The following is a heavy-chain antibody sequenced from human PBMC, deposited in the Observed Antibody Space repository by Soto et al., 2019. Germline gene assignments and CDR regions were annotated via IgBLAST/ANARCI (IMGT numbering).Heavy chain of an antibody. CDR3: ARDGANLLYDNLFDP. D-gene: IGHD5-12*01. CDR1: GYTFTSYG. V-gene: IGHV1-18*01. Sequence: ASVKVSCKASGYTFTSYGTSWVRQAPGQGLEWMGWISAYNGNTNYAQKLQGRVTMTTDTSTSTAYMELRSLRSGDTAVYYCARDGANLLYDNLFDPWGQGTLVTISS. CDR2: ISAYNGNT. J-gene: IGHJ5*02.